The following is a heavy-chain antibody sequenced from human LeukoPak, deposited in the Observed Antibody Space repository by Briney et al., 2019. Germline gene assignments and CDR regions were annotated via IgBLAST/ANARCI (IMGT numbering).Heavy chain of an antibody. CDR2: ISDSGST. CDR1: VDSISADY. Sequence: PSETLSLTCTPSVDSISADYWCWIRQPPGKALEWIGYISDSGSTNYNPSLKSRVTISLDTSRSHLSLKLSSVTAADTAVYYCAREGGFYRPLDYSGQGTLVTVSS. V-gene: IGHV4-4*08. D-gene: IGHD3-3*01. J-gene: IGHJ4*02. CDR3: AREGGFYRPLDY.